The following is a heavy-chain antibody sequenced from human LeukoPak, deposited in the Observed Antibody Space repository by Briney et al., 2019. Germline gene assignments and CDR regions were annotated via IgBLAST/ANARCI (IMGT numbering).Heavy chain of an antibody. D-gene: IGHD3-22*01. CDR1: GGSFSGYY. CDR2: INHSGST. CDR3: ARRGYYDSSGYWDFGGPITDYFDY. V-gene: IGHV4-34*01. Sequence: SETLSLTCAVYGGSFSGYYWSWIRQPPGKGLEWIGEINHSGSTNYNPSLKSRDTISVDTSKNQFSLKLSSVTAADTAVYYCARRGYYDSSGYWDFGGPITDYFDYWGQGTLVTVSS. J-gene: IGHJ4*02.